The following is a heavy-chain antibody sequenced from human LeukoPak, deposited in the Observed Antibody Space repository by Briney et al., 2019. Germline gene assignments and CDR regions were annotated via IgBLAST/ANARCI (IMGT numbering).Heavy chain of an antibody. CDR2: IYTSGST. J-gene: IGHJ4*02. V-gene: IGHV4-61*02. D-gene: IGHD1-7*01. CDR1: GGSISSGSYY. Sequence: SETLSLTCTVSGGSISSGSYYWSWIRQPAGKGLEWIGRIYTSGSTNYNPSLKSRVTISVDTSKNQFSLKLSSVTAADTAVYYCARGGTELDYWGQGTLVTVSS. CDR3: ARGGTELDY.